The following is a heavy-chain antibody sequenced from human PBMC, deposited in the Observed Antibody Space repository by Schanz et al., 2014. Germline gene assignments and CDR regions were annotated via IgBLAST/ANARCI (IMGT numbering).Heavy chain of an antibody. CDR1: GFTFFGSFA. V-gene: IGHV3-23*04. Sequence: EVQLVESGGGLVKPGGSLRLSCVASGFTFFGSFAMSWVRQAPGKGLEWVSDMSGSGSTADYADSVKGRFTISRDNSRKTLYLQMNSLRADDTAVYYCAKDLISSGWCGWGQGTLXTVSS. D-gene: IGHD6-19*01. J-gene: IGHJ4*02. CDR2: MSGSGSTA. CDR3: AKDLISSGWCG.